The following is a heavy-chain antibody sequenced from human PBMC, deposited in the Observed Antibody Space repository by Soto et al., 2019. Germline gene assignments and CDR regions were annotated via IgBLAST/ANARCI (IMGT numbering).Heavy chain of an antibody. CDR3: TRADLTVTLSVFDP. J-gene: IGHJ5*02. CDR2: ISDDGSSK. D-gene: IGHD4-17*01. V-gene: IGHV3-30-3*01. CDR1: GFIFSSYA. Sequence: QVQLVESGGGVVQPGRSLRLSCAASGFIFSSYAMHWVRQAPGKGLEWVALISDDGSSKYYADSVKGRFTISRDNSKNTLYLQMNSLRADDTAVYYCTRADLTVTLSVFDPWGQGTLVTVSS.